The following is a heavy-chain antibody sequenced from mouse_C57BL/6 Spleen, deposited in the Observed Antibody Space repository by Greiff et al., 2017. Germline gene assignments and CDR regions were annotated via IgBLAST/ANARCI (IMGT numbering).Heavy chain of an antibody. CDR3: ARRREDGYDGPWFAY. D-gene: IGHD2-2*01. CDR2: IHPNSGST. V-gene: IGHV1-64*01. Sequence: QVQLQQPGAELVKPGASVKLSCKASGYTFTSYWMHWVKQRPGQGLEWIGMIHPNSGSTNYNEKFKSKATLTVDKSSSTAYMQRSSLTSEDSAVYYCARRREDGYDGPWFAYWGQGTLVTVSA. J-gene: IGHJ3*01. CDR1: GYTFTSYW.